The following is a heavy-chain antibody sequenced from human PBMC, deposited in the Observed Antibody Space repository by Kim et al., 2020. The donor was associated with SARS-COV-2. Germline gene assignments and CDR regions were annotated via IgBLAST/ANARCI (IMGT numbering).Heavy chain of an antibody. J-gene: IGHJ4*02. Sequence: ASVKVSCQASGYTFSNYFIHWVRQAPGQRLEWMGCINGGDGYTAYSRKFQDRVTFTRDTSATTVYMELTSLGSEDTAVYYCARDYRDFRQQVTLYFFDYWGQGTLVTVSS. V-gene: IGHV1-3*01. CDR3: ARDYRDFRQQVTLYFFDY. CDR1: GYTFSNYF. D-gene: IGHD6-13*01. CDR2: INGGDGYT.